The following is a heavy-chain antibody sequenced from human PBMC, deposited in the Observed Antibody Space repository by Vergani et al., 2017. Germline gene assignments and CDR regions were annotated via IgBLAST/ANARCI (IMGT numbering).Heavy chain of an antibody. CDR3: ARHPLYYYDSSGFFQH. CDR1: GYSFTSYW. V-gene: IGHV5-10-1*03. CDR2: IDPSDAYT. Sequence: EVQLVPSGAEVKKPGASLRISCKGSGYSFTSYWISWVRQMPGKGLEWMGRIDPSDAYTNYSPSFQGHVTISADKSISTAYLQWSSLKASDTAMYYCARHPLYYYDSSGFFQHWGQGTLVTVSS. D-gene: IGHD3-22*01. J-gene: IGHJ1*01.